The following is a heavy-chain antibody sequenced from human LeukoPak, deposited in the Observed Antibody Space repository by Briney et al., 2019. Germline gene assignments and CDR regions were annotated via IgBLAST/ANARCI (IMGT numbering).Heavy chain of an antibody. Sequence: SETLSLTCAVYGGSFSGYYWSWIRQPPGKGLEWIGEINHSGSANYNPSLKSRVTISVDTSKNQFSLKLSSVTAADTAVYYCARGAPPSGYYYGSGSYNWFDPWGQGTLVTVSS. CDR2: INHSGSA. D-gene: IGHD3-10*01. CDR3: ARGAPPSGYYYGSGSYNWFDP. V-gene: IGHV4-34*01. CDR1: GGSFSGYY. J-gene: IGHJ5*02.